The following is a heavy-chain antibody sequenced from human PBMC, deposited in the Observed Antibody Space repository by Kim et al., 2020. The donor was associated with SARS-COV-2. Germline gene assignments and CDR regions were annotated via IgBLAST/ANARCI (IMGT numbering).Heavy chain of an antibody. J-gene: IGHJ4*02. D-gene: IGHD6-19*01. CDR3: ARVGIAVAGWPRHYFDY. V-gene: IGHV4-39*07. Sequence: LKSRVTISVDTSKNQFSLKLSSVTAADTAVYYCARVGIAVAGWPRHYFDYWGQGTLVTVSS.